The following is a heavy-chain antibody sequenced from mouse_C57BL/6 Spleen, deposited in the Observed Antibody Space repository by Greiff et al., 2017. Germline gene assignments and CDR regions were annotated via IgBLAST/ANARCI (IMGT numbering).Heavy chain of an antibody. D-gene: IGHD2-3*01. CDR3: AIGDGYYSWFAY. J-gene: IGHJ3*01. CDR2: IHPSDSDT. Sequence: QVQLKQPGAELVKPGASVKVSCKASGYTFTSYWMHWVKQRPGQGLEWIGRIHPSDSDTNYNQKFKGKATLTVDKSSSTAYMQLSSLTSEDSAVYYCAIGDGYYSWFAYWGQGTLVTVSA. V-gene: IGHV1-74*01. CDR1: GYTFTSYW.